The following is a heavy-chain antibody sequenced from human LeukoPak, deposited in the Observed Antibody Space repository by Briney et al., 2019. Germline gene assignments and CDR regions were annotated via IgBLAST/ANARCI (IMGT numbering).Heavy chain of an antibody. CDR2: IYYSGST. D-gene: IGHD1-1*01. CDR3: ARNTNENNWFDP. J-gene: IGHJ5*02. CDR1: GGSISSYY. V-gene: IGHV4-59*01. Sequence: SETLSLTCTVSGGSISSYYWSWIRQPPGKGLEWIGYIYYSGSTNYNPSLKSRVTISVDTSKNQFSLKLSSVTAADTAVYYCARNTNENNWFDPWGQGTLVTVSS.